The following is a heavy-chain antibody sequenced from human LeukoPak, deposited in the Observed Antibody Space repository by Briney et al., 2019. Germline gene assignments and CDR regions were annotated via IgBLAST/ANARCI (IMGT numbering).Heavy chain of an antibody. Sequence: GRSLRLSCAASGFTFNSYSMHWVRQTPGKGLGWVAVLSSGGNTEYYADSVKGRFTIARDNSKSTLYLQMSSLRAEDTAVYYCVKGFEGYYDSRSDYWGQGTLVTVSS. V-gene: IGHV3-30*18. CDR1: GFTFNSYS. J-gene: IGHJ4*02. CDR3: VKGFEGYYDSRSDY. CDR2: LSSGGNTE. D-gene: IGHD3-22*01.